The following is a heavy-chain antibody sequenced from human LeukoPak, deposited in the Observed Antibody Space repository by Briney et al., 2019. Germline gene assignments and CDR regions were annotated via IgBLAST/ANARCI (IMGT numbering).Heavy chain of an antibody. V-gene: IGHV3-21*01. J-gene: IGHJ6*03. CDR2: ISSSSSYI. CDR3: ARTTPGPDTVVVPAAIVHYYYYMDV. Sequence: GGSLRLSCAAPGFTFSSYSMNWVRQAPGKGLEWVSSISSSSSYIYYADSVKGRFTISRDNAKNSLYLQMNSLRAEDTAVYYCARTTPGPDTVVVPAAIVHYYYYMDVWGKGTTVTVSS. CDR1: GFTFSSYS. D-gene: IGHD2-2*01.